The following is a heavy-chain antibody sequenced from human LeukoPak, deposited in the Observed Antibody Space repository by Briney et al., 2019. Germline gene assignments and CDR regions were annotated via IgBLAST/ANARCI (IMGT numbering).Heavy chain of an antibody. J-gene: IGHJ4*02. Sequence: GGSLRLSCSASGFTFSSYAMHWVRQAPGKGLEYVSAISSTGGSTYYADSVKGRFTISRDTSKNTLYLQMKSLRADDTAVYYCARGASAAVTTKAGFDYWGRGTLVTVSS. CDR2: ISSTGGST. V-gene: IGHV3-64*04. CDR1: GFTFSSYA. CDR3: ARGASAAVTTKAGFDY. D-gene: IGHD4-17*01.